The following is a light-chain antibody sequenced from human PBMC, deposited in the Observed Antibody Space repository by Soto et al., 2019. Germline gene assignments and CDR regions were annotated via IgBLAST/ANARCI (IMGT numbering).Light chain of an antibody. CDR2: DAS. J-gene: IGKJ4*01. Sequence: DSQMTPSPSTLYASAGDIVTITCWASQSISSWFAWYQQKPGKAPKLLIYDASSLESGVTSRFSGSGSGTEFPVTISIRQPDDCSTYYCQQYNSYSSVGGDTKVEI. CDR3: QQYNSYSS. V-gene: IGKV1-5*01. CDR1: QSISSW.